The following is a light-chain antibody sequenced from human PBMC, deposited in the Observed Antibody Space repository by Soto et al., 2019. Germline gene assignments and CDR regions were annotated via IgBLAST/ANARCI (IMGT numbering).Light chain of an antibody. CDR1: SSDIGGYNY. J-gene: IGLJ2*01. CDR2: DVS. CDR3: SSYTTTNIPVV. V-gene: IGLV2-14*03. Sequence: QSVLTQPASVSGSPGQSITISCTGSSSDIGGYNYVSWYQQHPGKAPKLMIYDVSNRPSGVSNRFSGSKSGNTASLTISGLQAEDEADYYCSSYTTTNIPVVFGGGTKLTVL.